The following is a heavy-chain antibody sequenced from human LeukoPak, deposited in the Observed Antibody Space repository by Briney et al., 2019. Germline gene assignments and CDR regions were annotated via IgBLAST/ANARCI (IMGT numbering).Heavy chain of an antibody. J-gene: IGHJ4*02. Sequence: PSETLSLTCTVSGGSISSSSYYWGWIRQPPGKGLEWIGSIYYSGSTYYNPSLKSRVTISVDTSKNQLSLKLSSVTAADTAVYYRARVSPNTVTTLQYFDYWGQGTLVTVSS. D-gene: IGHD4-17*01. CDR3: ARVSPNTVTTLQYFDY. CDR1: GGSISSSSYY. V-gene: IGHV4-39*07. CDR2: IYYSGST.